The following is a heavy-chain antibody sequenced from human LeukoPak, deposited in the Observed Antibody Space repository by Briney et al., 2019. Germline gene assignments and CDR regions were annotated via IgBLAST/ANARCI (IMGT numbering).Heavy chain of an antibody. V-gene: IGHV4-59*01. Sequence: SETLSLTCTVSGGYISGYYWSWIRQPPGKGLEWIGEVYYNGSTSHNPSLKSRLTISVDTSKKQFSLNLSSVTAADTAVYYCARDFHSRYGGRYLGYWGQGTLVTVSS. J-gene: IGHJ4*02. CDR3: ARDFHSRYGGRYLGY. CDR1: GGYISGYY. CDR2: VYYNGST. D-gene: IGHD1-26*01.